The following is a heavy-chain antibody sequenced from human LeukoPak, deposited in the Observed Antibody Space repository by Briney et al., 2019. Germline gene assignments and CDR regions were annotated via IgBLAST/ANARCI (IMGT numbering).Heavy chain of an antibody. Sequence: GGSLRLSCAASGFTFSSYSMNWVRQAPGKGLEWVSSISSSSSYIYYADSVKGRFTTSRDNAKNSLYLQMNSLRAEDTAVYYCARVYSSGNESPWGQGTLVTVSS. V-gene: IGHV3-21*01. J-gene: IGHJ5*02. CDR1: GFTFSSYS. D-gene: IGHD6-19*01. CDR2: ISSSSSYI. CDR3: ARVYSSGNESP.